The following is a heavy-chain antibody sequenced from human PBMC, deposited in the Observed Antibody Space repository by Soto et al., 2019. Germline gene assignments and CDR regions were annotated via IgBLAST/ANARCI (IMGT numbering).Heavy chain of an antibody. D-gene: IGHD3-22*01. CDR1: GYSFTSYW. J-gene: IGHJ6*02. Sequence: GESLKISCKGLGYSFTSYWISWVRQMPGKGLEWMGRIDPSDSYTNYSPSFQGHVTISADKSISTAYLQWSSLKASDTAMYYCARRPLYYDSSGFYYGMDVWGQGTTVTVSS. CDR3: ARRPLYYDSSGFYYGMDV. V-gene: IGHV5-10-1*01. CDR2: IDPSDSYT.